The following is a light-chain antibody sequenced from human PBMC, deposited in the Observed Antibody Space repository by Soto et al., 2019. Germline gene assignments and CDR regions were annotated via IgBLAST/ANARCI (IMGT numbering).Light chain of an antibody. CDR1: SSEVGGYNY. V-gene: IGLV2-8*01. CDR3: SSYAGSNNLVV. CDR2: EVT. J-gene: IGLJ2*01. Sequence: QLVLTQPPSASGSPEQSVTISSPGPSSEVGGYNYVSWYQQHPGKAPKLMIYEVTKRPSGVPDRFSGSKSGNTASLTVAGLQAEDEADYYCSSYAGSNNLVVFGGGTKVTVL.